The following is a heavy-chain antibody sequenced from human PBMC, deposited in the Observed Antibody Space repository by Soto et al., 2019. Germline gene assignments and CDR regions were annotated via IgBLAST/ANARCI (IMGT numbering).Heavy chain of an antibody. J-gene: IGHJ4*02. Sequence: GASVKVSCKASGDTFTDYYIHWVRQAPGQGLEWMGTVNPSGGHTTYAQHSLGRVTMTRDTSTSTLYMELTSLTSDDTAVYYCARGGHVVVVTAALDYWGQGTLVTVSS. V-gene: IGHV1-46*01. D-gene: IGHD2-21*02. CDR1: GDTFTDYY. CDR3: ARGGHVVVVTAALDY. CDR2: VNPSGGHT.